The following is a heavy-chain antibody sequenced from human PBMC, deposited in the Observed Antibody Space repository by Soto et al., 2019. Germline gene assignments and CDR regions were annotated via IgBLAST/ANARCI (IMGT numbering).Heavy chain of an antibody. Sequence: QVQLQQWGAGLLKPSETLSLTCGVYGGSFSAYYWNWIRQPPGKGLEWIGEINHSGGANYNPSLKSRVTISVDTSKNQFSLKMSSVTAADTAVYYCARDGGGDYDGIHYWGQGTLVTVSA. CDR1: GGSFSAYY. J-gene: IGHJ4*02. CDR2: INHSGGA. V-gene: IGHV4-34*01. D-gene: IGHD1-26*01. CDR3: ARDGGGDYDGIHY.